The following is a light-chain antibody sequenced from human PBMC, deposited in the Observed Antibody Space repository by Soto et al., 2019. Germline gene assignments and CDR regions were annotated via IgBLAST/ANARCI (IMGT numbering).Light chain of an antibody. CDR1: QGISSD. CDR2: AAS. J-gene: IGKJ5*01. V-gene: IGKV1-9*01. Sequence: DIQLTQSPSFLSASVGDRVTITCRASQGISSDLAWYQQNPGKAPKLLIYAASTLQNGVPSTFSGSGSGTEFTLTISSLQPEDFGTYYCQQFKSYPITCGQGTRLEI. CDR3: QQFKSYPIT.